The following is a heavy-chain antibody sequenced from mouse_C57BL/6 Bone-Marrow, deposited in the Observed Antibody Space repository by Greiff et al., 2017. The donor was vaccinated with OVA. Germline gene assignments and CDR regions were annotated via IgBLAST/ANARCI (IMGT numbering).Heavy chain of an antibody. J-gene: IGHJ2*01. Sequence: VQLQQSGPELVKPGASVKISCKASGYAFSSSWMNWVKQRPGKGLEWIGRIYPGDGDTNYNGKFKGKATLTADKSSSTAYMQLSSLTSEDSAVYFCGTGTGDYFDYWGQGTTLTVSS. CDR2: IYPGDGDT. CDR3: GTGTGDYFDY. CDR1: GYAFSSSW. D-gene: IGHD4-1*01. V-gene: IGHV1-82*01.